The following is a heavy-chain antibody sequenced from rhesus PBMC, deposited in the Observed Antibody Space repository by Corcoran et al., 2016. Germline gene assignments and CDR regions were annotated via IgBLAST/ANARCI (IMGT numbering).Heavy chain of an antibody. D-gene: IGHD6-25*01. CDR1: GYSISSGYY. CDR2: ITYSGST. CDR3: ASIAAARPDY. J-gene: IGHJ4*01. V-gene: IGHV4-122*02. Sequence: QVQLQESGPGLVKPSETLSLTCAVSGYSISSGYYWSWIRQPPGKGREWFGYITYSGSTGYNPSLKSRVTISRDTSKNQFSRKLSSVTAADAAVYYCASIAAARPDYWGQGVLVTVSS.